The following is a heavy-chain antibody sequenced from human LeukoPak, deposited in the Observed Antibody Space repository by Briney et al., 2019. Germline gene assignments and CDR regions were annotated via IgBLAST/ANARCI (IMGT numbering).Heavy chain of an antibody. CDR1: GFTFSSYA. V-gene: IGHV3-64D*09. J-gene: IGHJ1*01. CDR2: ISSNGGST. CDR3: VKTPLRLGELSPEYFQH. Sequence: GGSQRLSCSASGFTFSSYAMHWVRQAPGKGLEYVSAISSNGGSTYYADSVKGRFTISRDNSKNTLYLQMSSLRPEDTAVYYCVKTPLRLGELSPEYFQHWGQGTLVSVSS. D-gene: IGHD3-16*02.